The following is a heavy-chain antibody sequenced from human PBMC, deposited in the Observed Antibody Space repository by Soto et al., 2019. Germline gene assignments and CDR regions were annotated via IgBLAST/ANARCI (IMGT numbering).Heavy chain of an antibody. CDR2: IYYSGST. CDR3: ARGTTWGNYFDY. CDR1: GGSISSGGYY. V-gene: IGHV4-31*03. Sequence: SETLSLTCTVSGGSISSGGYYWSWIRQHPGKGLEWIGYIYYSGSTDFNPSLKSRVTISADTSTNHFSLDLSSMTAADTAVYFCARGTTWGNYFDYWGQGTLVTVSS. J-gene: IGHJ4*02. D-gene: IGHD1-7*01.